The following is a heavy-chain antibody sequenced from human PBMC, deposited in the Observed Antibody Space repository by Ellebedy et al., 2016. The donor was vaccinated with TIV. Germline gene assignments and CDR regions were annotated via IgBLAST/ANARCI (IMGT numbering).Heavy chain of an antibody. Sequence: ASVKVSCKTSGYIFTAYYMHWVRQAPGQGLEWMGWINPDSGGTNFAQKFQGRVTMTRDTSINTVYMELKRLEFDDTAVYYCARVRRGSSGMDVWGQGTTVTVSS. J-gene: IGHJ6*02. D-gene: IGHD6-13*01. CDR2: INPDSGGT. CDR1: GYIFTAYY. V-gene: IGHV1-2*02. CDR3: ARVRRGSSGMDV.